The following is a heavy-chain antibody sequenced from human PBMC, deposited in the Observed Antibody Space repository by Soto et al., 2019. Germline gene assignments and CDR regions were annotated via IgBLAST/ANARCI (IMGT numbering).Heavy chain of an antibody. CDR2: ISYDGDHK. D-gene: IGHD3-9*01. J-gene: IGHJ4*02. Sequence: QVQLVESGGGVVQPGRSLRLSCAASGFSFSTYAMHWVRQTPGRGLEWVAVISYDGDHKYYTDSVKGRFTISRDNSKNTLYMLMNSLRIEDTAIYYCARDPAPQDNDNFTGYFHFDYWGQGTLVTVSS. CDR1: GFSFSTYA. V-gene: IGHV3-30-3*01. CDR3: ARDPAPQDNDNFTGYFHFDY.